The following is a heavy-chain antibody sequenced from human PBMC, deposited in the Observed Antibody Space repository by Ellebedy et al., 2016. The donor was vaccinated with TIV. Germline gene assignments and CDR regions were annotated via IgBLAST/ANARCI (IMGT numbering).Heavy chain of an antibody. CDR3: ARQSQVAGDYVDY. CDR1: GFIFSYYA. J-gene: IGHJ4*02. D-gene: IGHD6-19*01. Sequence: GESLKISXAASGFIFSYYAMHWVRQTPGKGLEWVAVMTYDGSKTYHVDSVKGRFTISRDNSKNMLYLQMNSLRTEDTAVYYCARQSQVAGDYVDYWGQGTPVTVSS. CDR2: MTYDGSKT. V-gene: IGHV3-30*03.